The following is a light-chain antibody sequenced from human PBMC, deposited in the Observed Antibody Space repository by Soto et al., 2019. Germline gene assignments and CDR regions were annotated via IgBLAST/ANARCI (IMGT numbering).Light chain of an antibody. V-gene: IGLV2-23*03. CDR3: CSYESSSTFRL. J-gene: IGLJ3*02. CDR1: SSDVGSYNL. Sequence: QSALTQPASVSGSPGQSITISCSGTSSDVGSYNLVSWYQQHPGKAPKLMIYEGSKRPSGVSNRFSGSKSGNTASLTISGLQAEDEADYYCCSYESSSTFRLFGGGTKVTVL. CDR2: EGS.